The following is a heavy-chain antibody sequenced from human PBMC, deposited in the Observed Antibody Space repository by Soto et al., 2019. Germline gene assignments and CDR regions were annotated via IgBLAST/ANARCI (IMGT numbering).Heavy chain of an antibody. V-gene: IGHV1-69*08. J-gene: IGHJ5*02. CDR3: EGDPDSHYNDSHASSYP. CDR2: IIPIIGII. D-gene: IGHD3-22*01. Sequence: QVQLVQSGAEVKKPGSSVKVSCKASGGTFSTYTITWVRQAPGQGLEWMGRIIPIIGIINYAQKFQARVTITADKLTGTADMELTRLTPDDTAAYYCEGDPDSHYNDSHASSYPWGQGTLVTVS. CDR1: GGTFSTYT.